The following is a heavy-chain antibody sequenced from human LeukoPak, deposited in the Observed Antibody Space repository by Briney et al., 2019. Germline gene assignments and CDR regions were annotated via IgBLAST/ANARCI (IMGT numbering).Heavy chain of an antibody. CDR2: IWYDGSNK. CDR3: AKALYGDYNWFDP. D-gene: IGHD4-17*01. Sequence: EESLRLSCAASGFTFSSYGTHWVRQAPGKGLEWMAVIWYDGSNKYYADSVKGRFTISRHNSKNTLYLQMNSLRAEDTAVYYCAKALYGDYNWFDPWGQGTLVTVSS. V-gene: IGHV3-33*06. CDR1: GFTFSSYG. J-gene: IGHJ5*02.